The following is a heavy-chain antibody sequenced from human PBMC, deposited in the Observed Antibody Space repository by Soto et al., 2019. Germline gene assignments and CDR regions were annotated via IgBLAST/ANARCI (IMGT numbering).Heavy chain of an antibody. CDR2: IYHSGST. D-gene: IGHD6-13*01. CDR1: GGSISSTNW. V-gene: IGHV4-4*02. Sequence: PSETLSLTCAVSGGSISSTNWWSWVRQPPGKGLEWIGEIYHSGSTNYKMSLKSRVTISVDKSKNQISLKLSSVTAADTAVYYCARFRSWDRWRDFDIWGQGTMVTVSS. CDR3: ARFRSWDRWRDFDI. J-gene: IGHJ3*02.